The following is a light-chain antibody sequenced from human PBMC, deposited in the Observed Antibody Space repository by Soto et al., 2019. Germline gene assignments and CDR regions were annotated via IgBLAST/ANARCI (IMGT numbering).Light chain of an antibody. J-gene: IGKJ2*01. V-gene: IGKV3-15*01. CDR1: QRVSSK. Sequence: EIVMTQSPATLSVSPGERATLSCRASQRVSSKLAWFQQKPGQAPSLLIYGVSTRATGVPVRFSGSGSGTEFDLTVNSLQSEDFEVYYCQQYNNWPHPFGQGTKLEIK. CDR3: QQYNNWPHP. CDR2: GVS.